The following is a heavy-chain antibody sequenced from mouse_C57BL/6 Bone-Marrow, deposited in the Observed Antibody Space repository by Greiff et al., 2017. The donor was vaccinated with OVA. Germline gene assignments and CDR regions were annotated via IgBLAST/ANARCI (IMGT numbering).Heavy chain of an antibody. CDR1: GYTFTEYT. D-gene: IGHD1-1*01. Sequence: VQLQQSGAELVKPGASVKLSCKASGYTFTEYTIHWVKQGSGQGLEWIGWFYPVSGSIKYNEKFKDKATLTADKSSSTVYMELSRLTSEDSAVYFCARHEDPNYYGSSYLGVWGTGTTVTVAS. CDR3: ARHEDPNYYGSSYLGV. J-gene: IGHJ1*03. CDR2: FYPVSGSI. V-gene: IGHV1-62-2*01.